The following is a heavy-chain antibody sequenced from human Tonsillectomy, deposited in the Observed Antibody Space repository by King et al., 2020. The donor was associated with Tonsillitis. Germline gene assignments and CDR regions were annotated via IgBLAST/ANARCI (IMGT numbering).Heavy chain of an antibody. CDR3: ARAYYDIADWYFDL. CDR2: MHSSGKN. V-gene: IGHV4-4*07. CDR1: GGSISSYY. J-gene: IGHJ2*01. D-gene: IGHD3-9*01. Sequence: QLQESGPGLVKPSETLSLTCTVSGGSISSYYWNWIRQPAGKGLEWIGRMHSSGKNNYSPYLKSRVTMSVDTSENQFSLQLSSVTAADTAVYYCARAYYDIADWYFDLWGRGSLVTVSS.